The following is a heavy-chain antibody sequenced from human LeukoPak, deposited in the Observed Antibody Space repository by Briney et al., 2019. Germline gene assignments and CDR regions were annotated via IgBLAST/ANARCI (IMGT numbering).Heavy chain of an antibody. J-gene: IGHJ6*03. CDR2: INPNSGDT. CDR3: ARNRTRYYYYSYMDV. V-gene: IGHV1-2*02. CDR1: EYTFTGYY. Sequence: ASVKVSCKTSEYTFTGYYMHWVRQAPGQGLEWMGWINPNSGDTNYAQKFQGRVTMTRDTSISTAYMELSRLRSDDTAVYYCARNRTRYYYYSYMDVWGKGTAVTISS. D-gene: IGHD1-14*01.